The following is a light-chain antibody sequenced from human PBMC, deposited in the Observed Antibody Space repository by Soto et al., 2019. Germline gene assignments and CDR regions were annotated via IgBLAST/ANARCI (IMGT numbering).Light chain of an antibody. CDR1: GGSIANNY. V-gene: IGLV6-57*01. Sequence: NFMLTQPHSVSGSPGKTVTISCTRSGGSIANNYVQWYQQRPGCSPTTVIYEDNERPSGVPNRFSGSVDSSSNSASLTISGLKPEDEADYYCQSYDSSNPHVVFGGGTKVTVL. CDR3: QSYDSSNPHVV. J-gene: IGLJ2*01. CDR2: EDN.